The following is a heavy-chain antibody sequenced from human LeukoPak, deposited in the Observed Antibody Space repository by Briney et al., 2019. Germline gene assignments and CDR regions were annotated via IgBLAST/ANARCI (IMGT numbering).Heavy chain of an antibody. V-gene: IGHV4-4*09. J-gene: IGHJ4*02. CDR3: ASPRSGYRYTFDY. D-gene: IGHD3-22*01. Sequence: SETLSLTCAVSAASISNYYWSWIRQAPGKGLEWIGYISTSGSTNYNPSLKSRVSISLDTSKNRFSLNLNFVTAADTAVYYCASPRSGYRYTFDYWGQGTLVTVSS. CDR2: ISTSGST. CDR1: AASISNYY.